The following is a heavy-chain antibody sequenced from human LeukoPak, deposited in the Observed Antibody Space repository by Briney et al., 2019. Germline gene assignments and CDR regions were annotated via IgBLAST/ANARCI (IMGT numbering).Heavy chain of an antibody. CDR2: FDPEDGET. D-gene: IGHD6-6*01. CDR1: GYTLTELS. J-gene: IGHJ4*02. Sequence: ASVKVSCKVSGYTLTELSMHWVRQAPGKGLEWMGGFDPEDGETIYAQKFQGRVTMTEDTSTDTAYMELSSLRSEDTAVYYCARISPKYSSSSYFDYWGQGTLVTVSS. V-gene: IGHV1-24*01. CDR3: ARISPKYSSSSYFDY.